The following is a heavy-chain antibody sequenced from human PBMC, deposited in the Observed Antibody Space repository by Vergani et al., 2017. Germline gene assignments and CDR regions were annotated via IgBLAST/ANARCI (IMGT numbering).Heavy chain of an antibody. CDR1: GESIRSGSHY. V-gene: IGHV3-49*05. D-gene: IGHD2-21*01. CDR3: ARRIVVEPGIPRVDWLDP. J-gene: IGHJ5*02. CDR2: IRSYMFGDGGTR. Sequence: VQLQASGPGRVKPSQTLSLTCTVSGESIRSGSHYWSWIRQAPGKGLEWVGLIRSYMFGDGGTREYAASVKGRFTISRDDSRGTVYLQMDRLESADTAVYYCARRIVVEPGIPRVDWLDPWGPGTLVTVSS.